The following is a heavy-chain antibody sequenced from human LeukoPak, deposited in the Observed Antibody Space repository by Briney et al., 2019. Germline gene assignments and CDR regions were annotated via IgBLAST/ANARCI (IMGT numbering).Heavy chain of an antibody. Sequence: SETLSLTCAVYGGSFSGYYWSWIRQPPGKGLEWIGEINHSGSTNYNPSLKSRVTISVDTSKYQFSLKLSSVTAADTAVYYCARVGSGGVTRNADFDYWGQGTLVTVSS. CDR1: GGSFSGYY. V-gene: IGHV4-34*01. CDR3: ARVGSGGVTRNADFDY. D-gene: IGHD3-16*01. CDR2: INHSGST. J-gene: IGHJ4*02.